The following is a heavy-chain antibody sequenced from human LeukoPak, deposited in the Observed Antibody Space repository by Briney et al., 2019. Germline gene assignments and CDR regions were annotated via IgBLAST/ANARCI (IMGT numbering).Heavy chain of an antibody. D-gene: IGHD6-13*01. CDR3: AKDHSNTRYYYYGMDV. J-gene: IGHJ6*02. V-gene: IGHV3-43*02. CDR2: ISADGRST. Sequence: GGSPRLSCAASRFTFDDHAMHWVRQAPGKGLEWVSLISADGRSTYYADSVKGRFTISRDNSKNSLYLQMNGLRTEDTALYYCAKDHSNTRYYYYGMDVWGRGTTVTVSS. CDR1: RFTFDDHA.